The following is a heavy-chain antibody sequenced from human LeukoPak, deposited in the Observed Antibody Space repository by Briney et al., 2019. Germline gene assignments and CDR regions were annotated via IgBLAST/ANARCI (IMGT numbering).Heavy chain of an antibody. Sequence: PSETLSLTCTVSGGSISSYYWSWIRQPPGKGLEGIGYIYYSGSTNYNPSLKSRVIMSVDTSKNQFSLNLSFVTAADTAVYYCARHRDGYHFDYWGQGTLVTGSS. J-gene: IGHJ4*02. D-gene: IGHD5-24*01. V-gene: IGHV4-59*08. CDR2: IYYSGST. CDR1: GGSISSYY. CDR3: ARHRDGYHFDY.